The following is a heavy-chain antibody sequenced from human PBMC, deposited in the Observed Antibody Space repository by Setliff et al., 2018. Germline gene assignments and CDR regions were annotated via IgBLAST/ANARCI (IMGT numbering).Heavy chain of an antibody. CDR1: RYTFNDYY. CDR3: ARAEYTSSSLYYYMDV. CDR2: INPSSGGT. J-gene: IGHJ6*03. Sequence: RASVKVSCKAFRYTFNDYYIHWVRQTPGQGLEWMGRINPSSGGTDDAQNFLGRVTMTRDTAISTAYMELSRLTSDDTAVYYCARAEYTSSSLYYYMDVWGKGTTVTVS. D-gene: IGHD6-6*01. V-gene: IGHV1-2*06.